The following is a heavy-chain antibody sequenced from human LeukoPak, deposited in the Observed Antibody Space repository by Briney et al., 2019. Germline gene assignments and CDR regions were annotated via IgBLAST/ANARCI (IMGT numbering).Heavy chain of an antibody. J-gene: IGHJ4*02. CDR2: INPNSGGT. Sequence: ASVKVSCKASGYTFTGYYMHWVRQAPGQGLEWMGWINPNSGGTNYAQKFQGRVTMTRDTSISTAYMELSRLRSDDTAVYYCARGSESYWGVADDRGGYFDYWGQGTLVSVSS. D-gene: IGHD1-26*01. CDR1: GYTFTGYY. CDR3: ARGSESYWGVADDRGGYFDY. V-gene: IGHV1-2*02.